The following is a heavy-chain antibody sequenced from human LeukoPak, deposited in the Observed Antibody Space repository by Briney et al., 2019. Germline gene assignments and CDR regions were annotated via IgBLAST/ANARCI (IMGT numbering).Heavy chain of an antibody. CDR3: ARSTTVVTRYFDY. CDR1: GGSISSGGYY. CDR2: IYYSGST. V-gene: IGHV4-31*03. Sequence: SETLSLTCTVSGGSISSGGYYWSWLRQHPGKGLEWIGYIYYSGSTYYNPSLKSRVTISVDTSKNQFSLKLSSVTAADTAVYYCARSTTVVTRYFDYWGQGTLVTVSS. D-gene: IGHD4-23*01. J-gene: IGHJ4*02.